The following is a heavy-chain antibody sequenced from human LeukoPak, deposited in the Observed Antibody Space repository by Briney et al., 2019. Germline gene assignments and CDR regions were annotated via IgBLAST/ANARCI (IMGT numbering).Heavy chain of an antibody. CDR1: GLTFSSYS. J-gene: IGHJ6*02. V-gene: IGHV3-21*01. CDR3: ARCDIVVVPAAMTVYYYYGMDV. CDR2: ISSSSSYI. Sequence: GGSLRLSCAASGLTFSSYSMNWVRQAPGKGLEWVSSISSSSSYIYYADSVKGRFTISRDNAKNSLYLQMNSLRAEDTAVYYCARCDIVVVPAAMTVYYYYGMDVWGQGTTVTVSS. D-gene: IGHD2-2*01.